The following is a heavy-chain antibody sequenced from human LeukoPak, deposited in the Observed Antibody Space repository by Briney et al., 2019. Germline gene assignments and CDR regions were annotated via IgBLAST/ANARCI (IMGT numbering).Heavy chain of an antibody. Sequence: TGGSLRLSCAASGFTFDDYAMHWVRQAPGKGLEWVSLISGEGGSTYYADSVKGRFTISRDNSKNSLYLQMNSLRTEDTALYYCALGRYYYDSSGYEWGQGTLVTVSS. CDR3: ALGRYYYDSSGYE. CDR2: ISGEGGST. J-gene: IGHJ4*02. D-gene: IGHD3-22*01. V-gene: IGHV3-43*02. CDR1: GFTFDDYA.